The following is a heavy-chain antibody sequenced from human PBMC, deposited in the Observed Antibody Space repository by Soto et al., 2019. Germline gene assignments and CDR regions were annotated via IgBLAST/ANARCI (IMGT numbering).Heavy chain of an antibody. CDR1: GYSFPSYW. CDR2: IYPSDSDT. J-gene: IGHJ6*02. CDR3: ARGQGGPYGMDV. V-gene: IGHV5-51*01. Sequence: GESLKISCKGSGYSFPSYWIAWVRQMPGKGLEWMGVIYPSDSDTRYSPSFQDHVTISADKSFSTAYLQWSSLKASDTAMYFCARGQGGPYGMDVWGQGTTVTVSS. D-gene: IGHD3-16*01.